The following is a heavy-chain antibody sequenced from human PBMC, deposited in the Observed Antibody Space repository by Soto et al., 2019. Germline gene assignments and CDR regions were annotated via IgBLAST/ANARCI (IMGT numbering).Heavy chain of an antibody. CDR2: ISAYNGNT. CDR3: ARDRYLEDIVVVVADLFDY. V-gene: IGHV1-18*01. J-gene: IGHJ4*02. CDR1: GYTFTSYG. Sequence: ASVKVSCKASGYTFTSYGISWVRQAPGQGLEWMGWISAYNGNTNYTQKLQGRVTMTTDTSTSTAYMELRSLRSDDTAVYYCARDRYLEDIVVVVADLFDYWGQGTLVTVSS. D-gene: IGHD2-15*01.